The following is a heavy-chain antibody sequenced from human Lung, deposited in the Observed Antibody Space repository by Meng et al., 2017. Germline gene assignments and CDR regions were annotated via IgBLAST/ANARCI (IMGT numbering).Heavy chain of an antibody. J-gene: IGHJ4*02. V-gene: IGHV3-74*03. Sequence: VQRGEVGGVQVRPGGSRRLSCEASGFTFRSYWMHWVRQAPGKGLVWVSRIRGDGGSIVYADSVKGRFTISRDNAKNTLFLQMNSLRAEDTAVYYCARESGYFEYWGQGILVTVSS. CDR3: ARESGYFEY. CDR2: IRGDGGSI. CDR1: GFTFRSYW.